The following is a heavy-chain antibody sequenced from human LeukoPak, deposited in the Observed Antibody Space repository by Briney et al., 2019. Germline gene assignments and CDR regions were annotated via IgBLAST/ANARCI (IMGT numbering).Heavy chain of an antibody. CDR2: IYYSGST. Sequence: SETLSLTCTVSGGSISSYYWSWIRQPPGKGLEWIGYIYYSGSTNYNPSLKSRVTISVDTSKNQFSLKLSSVTAADTAVYYCARLIVVVPAAIAGFDPWGQGTLVTVSS. CDR1: GGSISSYY. CDR3: ARLIVVVPAAIAGFDP. D-gene: IGHD2-2*02. V-gene: IGHV4-59*01. J-gene: IGHJ5*02.